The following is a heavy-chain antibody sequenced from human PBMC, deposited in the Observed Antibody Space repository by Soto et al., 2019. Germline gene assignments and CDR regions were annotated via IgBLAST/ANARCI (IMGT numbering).Heavy chain of an antibody. J-gene: IGHJ5*02. CDR3: ARDIAAARYNWFDP. CDR2: ISAYNGNT. V-gene: IGHV1-18*01. D-gene: IGHD6-13*01. CDR1: GYTFTSYG. Sequence: ASVKVSCKASGYTFTSYGISWVRQAPGQGLEWMGWISAYNGNTNYAQKLQGRVTMTTDTSTSTAYMGLRSLRSDDTAVYYCARDIAAARYNWFDPWGQGTLVTVSS.